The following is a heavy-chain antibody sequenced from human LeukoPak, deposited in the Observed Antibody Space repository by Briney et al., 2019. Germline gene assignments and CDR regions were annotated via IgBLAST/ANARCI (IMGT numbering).Heavy chain of an antibody. D-gene: IGHD5-12*01. V-gene: IGHV3-11*01. CDR3: ANFQWLRYFAF. Sequence: PGGSLRLFCAASGFTFSDYYMSWLRQAPGKGLEWLSYISSSGNIKYYTDSVKGRFTISRDNAKNSLYLQMNSLRAEDTAVYYCANFQWLRYFAFWGQGTLVTVS. J-gene: IGHJ4*02. CDR1: GFTFSDYY. CDR2: ISSSGNIK.